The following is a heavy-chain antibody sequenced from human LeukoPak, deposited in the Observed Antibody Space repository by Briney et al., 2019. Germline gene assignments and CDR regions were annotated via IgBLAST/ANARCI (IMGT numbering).Heavy chain of an antibody. Sequence: PSETLSLTSTVSGYSISSGYYWGWIRLPPGKGLEWIGSIYHSGSTYYNPSLKSRVTISVDTSKNQFSLKLSSVTAADTAVYYCARADYSSTWSHDYYYMDVWGKGTTVTVSS. J-gene: IGHJ6*03. CDR3: ARADYSSTWSHDYYYMDV. D-gene: IGHD6-13*01. CDR1: GYSISSGYY. CDR2: IYHSGST. V-gene: IGHV4-38-2*02.